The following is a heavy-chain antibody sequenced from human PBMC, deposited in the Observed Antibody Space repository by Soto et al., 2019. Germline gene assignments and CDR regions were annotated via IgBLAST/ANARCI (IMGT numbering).Heavy chain of an antibody. J-gene: IGHJ3*01. CDR3: TRELSDDATRGHYSSTNAFHV. CDR1: GFNFGVYA. CDR2: TRNKGFGGSI. V-gene: IGHV3-49*04. Sequence: EVQLVESGGGLVQSGRSLTLSCSGSGFNFGVYALSWVRQAPGKGLDWVGFTRNKGFGGSIEYAASVSGRFTISRDYSKNVADLHMSILKTEDTAVYYCTRELSDDATRGHYSSTNAFHVRGQGTMVTFSA. D-gene: IGHD1-26*01.